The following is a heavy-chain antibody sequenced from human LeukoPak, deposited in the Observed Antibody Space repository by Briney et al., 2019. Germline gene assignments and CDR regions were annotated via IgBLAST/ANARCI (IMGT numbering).Heavy chain of an antibody. V-gene: IGHV1-18*01. CDR2: ISAYNGNT. D-gene: IGHD3-10*01. Sequence: ASVTVSCKASGYTFTSYGISWVRQAPGQGLEWMGWISAYNGNTNYAQKLQGRVTMTTDTSTSTAYMELRSLRSDDTAVYYCARAPRHMAVRGVITFDYGGQGTLVTVSS. J-gene: IGHJ4*02. CDR3: ARAPRHMAVRGVITFDY. CDR1: GYTFTSYG.